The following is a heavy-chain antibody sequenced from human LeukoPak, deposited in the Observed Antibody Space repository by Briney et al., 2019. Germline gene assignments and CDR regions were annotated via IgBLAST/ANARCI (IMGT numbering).Heavy chain of an antibody. J-gene: IGHJ3*02. D-gene: IGHD3-10*01. Sequence: GGSLRLSCAASGFTLSSYWMSWVRQAPGKGLEWVANIKEDGCEKYYVDSVKGRFTISRDNAQNSVYRNMNSLTAENTRLYYCARDWVAGVPFDAFDIWGQGTMVSVSS. CDR1: GFTLSSYW. V-gene: IGHV3-7*03. CDR3: ARDWVAGVPFDAFDI. CDR2: IKEDGCEK.